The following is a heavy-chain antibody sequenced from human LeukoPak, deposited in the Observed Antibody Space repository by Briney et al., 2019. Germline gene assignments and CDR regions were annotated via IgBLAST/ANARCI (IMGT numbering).Heavy chain of an antibody. V-gene: IGHV1-18*01. J-gene: IGHJ6*03. D-gene: IGHD6-19*01. CDR1: GYTFTSYG. Sequence: ASVKVSCKASGYTFTSYGISWVRQAPGQGLEWMGWISAYNGNTNYAQKLQGRVTMTTDTSTSTAYMELRSLRSDDTAVYYCARDVIITAVAGKNYYYYYMDVWGKGTTVTVSS. CDR2: ISAYNGNT. CDR3: ARDVIITAVAGKNYYYYYMDV.